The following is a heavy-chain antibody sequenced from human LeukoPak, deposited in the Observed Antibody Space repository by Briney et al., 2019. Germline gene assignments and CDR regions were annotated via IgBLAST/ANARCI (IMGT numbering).Heavy chain of an antibody. CDR1: GYTFTGYY. J-gene: IGHJ4*02. CDR3: AREDQQLVTGDDYFDY. Sequence: ASVKVSCKASGYTFTGYYMHWVRQAPGQGLEWMGWINPNSGGTNYAQKFQGRVTMTRDTSISTAYMELSRLRSDDTAVYYCAREDQQLVTGDDYFDYWGQGTLVTVSS. V-gene: IGHV1-2*02. D-gene: IGHD6-13*01. CDR2: INPNSGGT.